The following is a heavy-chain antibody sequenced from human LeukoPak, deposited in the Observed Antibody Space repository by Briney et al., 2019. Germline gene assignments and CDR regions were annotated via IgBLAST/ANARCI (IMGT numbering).Heavy chain of an antibody. D-gene: IGHD6-19*01. Sequence: SETLSLTCTVSGGSISSYYWSWIRQPPGKGLEWIGYIYYSGSTDYNPSLKSRVTISVDTSKNQFSLKLSSVTAADTAVYYCARDLRQWQHDYWGQGTLVTVSS. J-gene: IGHJ4*02. CDR2: IYYSGST. CDR3: ARDLRQWQHDY. CDR1: GGSISSYY. V-gene: IGHV4-59*01.